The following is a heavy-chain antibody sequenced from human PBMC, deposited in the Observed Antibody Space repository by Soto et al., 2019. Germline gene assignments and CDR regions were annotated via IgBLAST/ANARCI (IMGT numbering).Heavy chain of an antibody. CDR2: INHSGST. J-gene: IGHJ3*02. V-gene: IGHV4-34*01. Sequence: SETLSLTCAVYGGSFSGYYWSWIRQPPGKGLEWIGEINHSGSTNYNPSLKSRVTISVDTSKNQFSLKLSSVTAADTAVYYCASDYGDYAAFDIWGQGTMVTVSS. D-gene: IGHD4-17*01. CDR3: ASDYGDYAAFDI. CDR1: GGSFSGYY.